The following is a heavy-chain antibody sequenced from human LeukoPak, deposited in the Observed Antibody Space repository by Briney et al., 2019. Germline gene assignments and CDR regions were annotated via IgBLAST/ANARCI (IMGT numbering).Heavy chain of an antibody. D-gene: IGHD6-19*01. CDR3: ARSVYTITAVAEGATIWFDP. CDR2: INPSGGST. J-gene: IGHJ5*02. V-gene: IGHV1-46*01. Sequence: ASVKVSCKASGYTFTRYHMHWLRQAPGQGLEWMGIINPSGGSTRYAQKFQGRVTMTRDTSTSTVYMELSSLRSEDTAVYYCARSVYTITAVAEGATIWFDPWGQGILVTVSS. CDR1: GYTFTRYH.